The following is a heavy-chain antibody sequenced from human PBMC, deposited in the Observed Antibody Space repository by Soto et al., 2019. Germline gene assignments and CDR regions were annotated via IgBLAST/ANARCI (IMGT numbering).Heavy chain of an antibody. CDR3: AKATRYSYGWGYYYYMDV. J-gene: IGHJ6*03. Sequence: GGSLRLSCAAPGFTFSSYAMSWVRQAPGKGLEWVSAISGSGGSTYYADSVKGRFTISRDNSKNTLYLQMNSLRAEDTAVYYCAKATRYSYGWGYYYYMDVWGKGTTVTVSS. D-gene: IGHD5-18*01. CDR1: GFTFSSYA. V-gene: IGHV3-23*01. CDR2: ISGSGGST.